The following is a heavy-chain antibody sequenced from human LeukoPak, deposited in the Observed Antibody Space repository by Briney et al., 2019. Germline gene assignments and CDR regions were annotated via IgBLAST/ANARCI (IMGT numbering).Heavy chain of an antibody. V-gene: IGHV3-21*01. CDR2: ISSSSSYI. CDR1: GFTFSSYS. J-gene: IGHJ4*02. Sequence: GGSLRLSCAASGFTFSSYSMNWVRQAPGKGLEWVSSISSSSSYIYYADSVKGRFTISRDNAKNSLYLQMNCLRAEDTAVYYCARDPTRGGGAAAGNWGQGTLVTVSS. CDR3: ARDPTRGGGAAAGN. D-gene: IGHD6-13*01.